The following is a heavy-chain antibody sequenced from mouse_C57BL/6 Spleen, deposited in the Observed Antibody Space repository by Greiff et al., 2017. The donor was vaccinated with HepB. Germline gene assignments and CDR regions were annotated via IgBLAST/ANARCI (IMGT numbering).Heavy chain of an antibody. D-gene: IGHD2-12*01. J-gene: IGHJ4*01. Sequence: QVQLQQPGAELVKPGASVKLSCKASGYTFTSYWMHWVKQRPGQGLEWIGMIHPNSGSTNYNEKFKSKATLTVDKSSSTAYMQLSSLTSEDSAVYDCARSYSAHYYAMDYWGQGTSVTVSS. CDR1: GYTFTSYW. CDR2: IHPNSGST. V-gene: IGHV1-64*01. CDR3: ARSYSAHYYAMDY.